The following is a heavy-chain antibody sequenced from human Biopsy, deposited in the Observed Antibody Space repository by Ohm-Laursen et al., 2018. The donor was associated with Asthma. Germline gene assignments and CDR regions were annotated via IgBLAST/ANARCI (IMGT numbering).Heavy chain of an antibody. J-gene: IGHJ4*02. CDR2: ILSDGRDK. D-gene: IGHD3-10*01. Sequence: SLRLSCAASGFTFSSYGMHWVRQAPGKGLEWVAVILSDGRDKCYADSVKGRFTISRDNSKNTLYLHMHSLRAEDTAVYFCAKDRVRINSAYYFDYWGQGTLVTVSS. CDR1: GFTFSSYG. V-gene: IGHV3-30*18. CDR3: AKDRVRINSAYYFDY.